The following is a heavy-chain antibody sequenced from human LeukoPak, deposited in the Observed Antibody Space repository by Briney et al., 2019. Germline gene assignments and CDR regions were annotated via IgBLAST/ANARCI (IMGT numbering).Heavy chain of an antibody. CDR3: AKAYCGGDCYGDYFDY. Sequence: GGSLRLSCAASGFTFSSYAMSWVRQAPGQGLEWVSAISGSGGSTYYADSVKGRFTISRDNSKNTLYLQMNSLRAEDTAVYYCAKAYCGGDCYGDYFDYWGQGTLVTVSS. CDR2: ISGSGGST. J-gene: IGHJ4*02. V-gene: IGHV3-23*01. CDR1: GFTFSSYA. D-gene: IGHD2-21*02.